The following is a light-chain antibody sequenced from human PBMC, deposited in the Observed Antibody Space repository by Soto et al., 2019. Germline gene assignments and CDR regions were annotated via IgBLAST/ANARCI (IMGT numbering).Light chain of an antibody. J-gene: IGKJ1*01. CDR1: QSISTW. CDR2: DAS. V-gene: IGKV1-5*01. CDR3: QQYNSYSWT. Sequence: SQMTQYPSTLSASVGDRVTITCRASQSISTWLAWYQQKPGKAPKVLIYDASSLESGVPSRFSGSGSGTEFTLTITSLQPDDSATYYCQQYNSYSWTFGQGTKVDI.